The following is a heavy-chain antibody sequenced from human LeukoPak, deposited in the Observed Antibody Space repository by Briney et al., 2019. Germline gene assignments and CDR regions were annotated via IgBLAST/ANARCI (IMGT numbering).Heavy chain of an antibody. V-gene: IGHV1-8*02. CDR3: ARGIAAAGTNY. J-gene: IGHJ4*02. D-gene: IGHD6-13*01. CDR2: MNPNSGNT. CDR1: GYTFTSYG. Sequence: ASVKVSCKASGYTFTSYGISWVRQATGQGLEWMGWMNPNSGNTGYAQKFQGRVTMTRNTSISTAYMELSSLRSEDTAVYYCARGIAAAGTNYWGQGTLVTVSS.